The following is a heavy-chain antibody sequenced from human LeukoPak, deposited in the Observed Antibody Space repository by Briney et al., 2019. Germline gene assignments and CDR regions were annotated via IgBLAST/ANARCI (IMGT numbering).Heavy chain of an antibody. CDR3: TRSTAWSRWDY. D-gene: IGHD1-1*01. J-gene: IGHJ4*02. Sequence: GGSLRLSCAASGFTDNTNHMSWVRQAPRKGLECVSIINNGDNTYYADSVRGRFTISRDNSKDTLYLQVNSLRVEDTAVYYCTRSTAWSRWDYWGPGTLVTVSS. CDR1: GFTDNTNH. CDR2: INNGDNT. V-gene: IGHV3-66*01.